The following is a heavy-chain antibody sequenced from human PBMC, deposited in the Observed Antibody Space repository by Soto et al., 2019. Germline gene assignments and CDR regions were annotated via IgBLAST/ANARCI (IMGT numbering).Heavy chain of an antibody. CDR3: AKEKEVANSWLRVFYYYGMDV. Sequence: QVQLVESGGGVVQPGRSLRLSCAASGFTFSSYGMHWVRQAPGKGLEWVAVISYDGSNKDYADSVKGRFTISRDNSKNALYLQMNSLRAEDTAMYYCAKEKEVANSWLRVFYYYGMDVWGQGTTVTVSS. V-gene: IGHV3-30*18. D-gene: IGHD5-12*01. J-gene: IGHJ6*02. CDR1: GFTFSSYG. CDR2: ISYDGSNK.